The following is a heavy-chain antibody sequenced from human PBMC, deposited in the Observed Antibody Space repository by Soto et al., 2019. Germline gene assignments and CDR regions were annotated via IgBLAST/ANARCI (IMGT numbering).Heavy chain of an antibody. J-gene: IGHJ4*02. D-gene: IGHD3-3*01. CDR3: ARDRPHPYYDFWSGYSDY. CDR1: GFTFRSYW. CDR2: IKQDGSEK. Sequence: EVQLVESGGGLVQPGGSLRLSCAASGFTFRSYWMSWVRQAPGKGLEWVANIKQDGSEKYYVDSVKGRFTISRDNAKNSLYLKMNSLRDEDTAVYYCARDRPHPYYDFWSGYSDYWGQGTLVTVSS. V-gene: IGHV3-7*01.